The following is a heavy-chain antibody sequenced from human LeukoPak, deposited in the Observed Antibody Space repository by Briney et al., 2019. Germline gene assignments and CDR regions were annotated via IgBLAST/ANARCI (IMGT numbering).Heavy chain of an antibody. CDR3: AKERAGYTNPYYFDY. Sequence: HPGGSLRLSCAASGFTFSTHAMSWVRQAPGKGLEYVSGIGGGDDIHYADSVRGRFTISRDNSKNTLYLHMNSLRAEDTAVYYCAKERAGYTNPYYFDYWGQGTLVTVSS. J-gene: IGHJ4*02. D-gene: IGHD3-16*02. CDR1: GFTFSTHA. V-gene: IGHV3-23*01. CDR2: IGGGDDI.